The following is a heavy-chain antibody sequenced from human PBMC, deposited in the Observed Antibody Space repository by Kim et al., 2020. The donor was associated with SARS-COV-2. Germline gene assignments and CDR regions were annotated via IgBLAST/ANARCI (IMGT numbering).Heavy chain of an antibody. CDR3: AREFVVVPADRTYYYYYMDV. CDR1: GFTFSSYS. V-gene: IGHV3-21*01. Sequence: GGSLRLSCAASGFTFSSYSMNWVRQAPGKGLEWVSSISSSSSYIYYADSVKGRFTISRDNAKNSLYLQMNSLRAEDTAVYYCAREFVVVPADRTYYYYYMDVWGKGTTVTVSS. J-gene: IGHJ6*03. D-gene: IGHD2-2*01. CDR2: ISSSSSYI.